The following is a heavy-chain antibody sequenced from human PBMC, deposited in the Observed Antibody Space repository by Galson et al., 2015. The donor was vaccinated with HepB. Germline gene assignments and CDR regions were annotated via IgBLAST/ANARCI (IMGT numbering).Heavy chain of an antibody. Sequence: SVKVSCKASGYTFTDYYIHWVRQAPGQGLEWMGWINPNNDLTNYVQKFQGRVTMTRDTSISTAYMYLSRLRSDDTAVYYCARGKRWRSTTTVTRTWFDPWGQGTLVTVSS. CDR2: INPNNDLT. D-gene: IGHD4-11*01. CDR1: GYTFTDYY. CDR3: ARGKRWRSTTTVTRTWFDP. J-gene: IGHJ5*02. V-gene: IGHV1-2*02.